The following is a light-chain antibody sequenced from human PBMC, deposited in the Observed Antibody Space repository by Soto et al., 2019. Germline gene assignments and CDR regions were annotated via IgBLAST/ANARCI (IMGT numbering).Light chain of an antibody. CDR3: QQYRTYWT. CDR1: QSVHTW. V-gene: IGKV1-5*03. CDR2: KAS. J-gene: IGKJ1*01. Sequence: DIQMTQSPSTLSAAVGDRVIITCRASQSVHTWLAWYQQKPGKVPKVLIYKASNLKSGVPSRFSGSGSGTEFTLTISSLQPDDFATYYCQQYRTYWTFGQGTKLEIK.